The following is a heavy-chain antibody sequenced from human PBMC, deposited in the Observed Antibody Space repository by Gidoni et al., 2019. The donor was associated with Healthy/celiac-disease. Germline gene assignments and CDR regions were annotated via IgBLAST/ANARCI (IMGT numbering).Heavy chain of an antibody. CDR1: GGSFSGYY. J-gene: IGHJ5*02. CDR2: INHSGIT. Sequence: QVQLQQWGAGLLKPSETLSLTCAVYGGSFSGYYWSLNRQPPGKGLEWMGEINHSGITNYKPSLMGRVTISVDTSKNQFAPKLSSVTAADTAVDYCARVNRRRIAVAGKCFGWFDPWGQGTLVTVSS. CDR3: ARVNRRRIAVAGKCFGWFDP. V-gene: IGHV4-34*02. D-gene: IGHD6-19*01.